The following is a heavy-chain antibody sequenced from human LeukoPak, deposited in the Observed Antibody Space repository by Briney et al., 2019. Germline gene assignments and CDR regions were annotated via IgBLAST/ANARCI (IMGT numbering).Heavy chain of an antibody. V-gene: IGHV4-59*01. J-gene: IGHJ1*01. CDR2: IYYSGST. D-gene: IGHD3-22*01. CDR1: GGSISSYY. Sequence: PSETLSLTCTVSGGSISSYYWSWIRQPPGKGLEWIGYIYYSGSTNYNPSLKSRVTISVDTSKNQFSLKLSSVTAADTAVYYCAKHYLGCWWFLLAFSEWGQGALGTGS. CDR3: AKHYLGCWWFLLAFSE.